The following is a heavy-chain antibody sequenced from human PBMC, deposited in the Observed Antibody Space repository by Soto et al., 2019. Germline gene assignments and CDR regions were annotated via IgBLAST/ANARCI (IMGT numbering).Heavy chain of an antibody. CDR2: TYYRSKWYN. CDR3: AREGSTYDSSGYRNWFDP. D-gene: IGHD3-22*01. CDR1: GDSVSSNSAA. J-gene: IGHJ5*02. Sequence: SQTLSLTCAISGDSVSSNSAAWNWIRQSPSRGLEWLGRTYYRSKWYNDYAVSVKSRITINPDTSKNQFSLQLNSVTPEDTAVYYCAREGSTYDSSGYRNWFDPWGQGTPVTVSS. V-gene: IGHV6-1*01.